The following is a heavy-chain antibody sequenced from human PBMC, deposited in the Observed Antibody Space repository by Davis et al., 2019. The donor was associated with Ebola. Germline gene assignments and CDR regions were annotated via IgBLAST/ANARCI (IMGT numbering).Heavy chain of an antibody. D-gene: IGHD3-16*02. J-gene: IGHJ4*02. Sequence: AASVKVSCKASGYTFTSYAMHWVRQAPGQRLEWMGWINAGNGNTKYSQKFQGRVTITRDTSASTAYMELSSLRSEDTAVYYCARALSLRRLRLGELSSAHFDYWGQGTLVTVSS. V-gene: IGHV1-3*01. CDR2: INAGNGNT. CDR3: ARALSLRRLRLGELSSAHFDY. CDR1: GYTFTSYA.